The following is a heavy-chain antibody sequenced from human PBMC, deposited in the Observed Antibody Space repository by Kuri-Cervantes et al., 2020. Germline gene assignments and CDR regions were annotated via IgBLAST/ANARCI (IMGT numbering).Heavy chain of an antibody. CDR2: IWYDESKK. D-gene: IGHD1-7*01. J-gene: IGHJ5*02. V-gene: IGHV3-33*01. CDR1: GFTFCSYG. CDR3: VSYNWNYDFDP. Sequence: GESLQISCAASGFTFCSYGMHWVRQAPGKGLEWVAVIWYDESKKYYADSVRGRFTISRDNSKNTLYLQMNSLRAEDTAIYYCVSYNWNYDFDPWGQGTLVTVSS.